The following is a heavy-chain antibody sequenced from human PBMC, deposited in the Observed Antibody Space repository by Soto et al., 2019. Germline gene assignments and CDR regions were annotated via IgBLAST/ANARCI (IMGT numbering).Heavy chain of an antibody. D-gene: IGHD6-19*01. J-gene: IGHJ4*02. CDR3: ARVLSSSGWYVAKYFDY. CDR2: ISSSGSTI. Sequence: GGSLRLSCAASGFTFSDYYMSWIRQAPGKGLEWVSYISSSGSTIYYADSVKGRFTISRDNDKNSLYLQMNSLRAEDTAVYYCARVLSSSGWYVAKYFDYWGQGTLVTVSS. V-gene: IGHV3-11*01. CDR1: GFTFSDYY.